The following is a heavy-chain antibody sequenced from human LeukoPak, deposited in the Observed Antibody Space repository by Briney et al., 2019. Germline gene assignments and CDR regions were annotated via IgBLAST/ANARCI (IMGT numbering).Heavy chain of an antibody. V-gene: IGHV3-7*03. CDR2: INQDGTEK. CDR3: ARGPLIAAAGTW. CDR1: GFTFSSYW. D-gene: IGHD6-13*01. Sequence: GGSLRLSCAASGFTFSSYWMSWVRQAPGEGLEWVAKINQDGTEKAYVDSVGGRFTISRDNAKNSLFLQMNSLRAEDTAVYYCARGPLIAAAGTWWGQGTLVTVSS. J-gene: IGHJ4*02.